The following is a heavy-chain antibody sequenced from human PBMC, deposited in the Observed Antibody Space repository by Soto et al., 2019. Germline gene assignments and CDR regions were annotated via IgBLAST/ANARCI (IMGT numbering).Heavy chain of an antibody. J-gene: IGHJ5*02. CDR3: AREKSDGELFNCLDP. Sequence: PGESLKISCEASGYSCTTYWISWVRQMAGKGLEWLWAMDPRDSYTTYSPSFQCHLTISVDKSTSTDSLQLKSLKASDTAIYYCAREKSDGELFNCLDPPAQGTPDTVSS. V-gene: IGHV5-10-1*01. D-gene: IGHD1-7*01. CDR1: GYSCTTYW. CDR2: MDPRDSYT.